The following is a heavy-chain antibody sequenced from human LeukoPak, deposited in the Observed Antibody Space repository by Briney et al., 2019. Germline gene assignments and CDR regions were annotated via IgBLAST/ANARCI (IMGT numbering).Heavy chain of an antibody. V-gene: IGHV3-73*01. Sequence: PGGSLRLSCAASGFTFSGSAIHWVRQASGKGLEWVGRIRNKANSYSTAYAASMKGRFTVSRDDSKNTAYLQMNSLKTEDTALYYCTRGDYGDYYYMDVWGKGTTVTVSS. CDR1: GFTFSGSA. CDR2: IRNKANSYST. D-gene: IGHD4-17*01. CDR3: TRGDYGDYYYMDV. J-gene: IGHJ6*03.